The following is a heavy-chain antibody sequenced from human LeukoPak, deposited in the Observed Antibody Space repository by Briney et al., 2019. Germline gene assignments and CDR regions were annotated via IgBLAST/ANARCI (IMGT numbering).Heavy chain of an antibody. D-gene: IGHD6-19*01. CDR3: ARGPISGWSADY. CDR1: GFTFSSYT. CDR2: ISGSGGST. J-gene: IGHJ4*02. V-gene: IGHV3-23*01. Sequence: PGGSLRLSCAASGFTFSSYTMIWVRQPPGKGLEWVSRISGSGGSTYYADSVKGRFTISRDNSKNTLYLQMNSLRDEDTAVYYCARGPISGWSADYWGQGTLVTVSS.